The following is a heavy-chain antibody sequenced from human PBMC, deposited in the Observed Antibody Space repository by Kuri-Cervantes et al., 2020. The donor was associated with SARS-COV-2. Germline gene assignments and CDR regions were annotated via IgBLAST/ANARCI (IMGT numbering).Heavy chain of an antibody. CDR3: AREGGGYCSSSSCFSLDH. CDR2: IYSGGST. J-gene: IGHJ4*02. Sequence: GESLKISCATSGFTFSNHAMHWVRQAPGKGLEWVSVIYSGGSTYYADSVKGRFTISRDNSKNTLYLQMNSLRAEDTAVYYCAREGGGYCSSSSCFSLDHWGQGALVTVSS. CDR1: GFTFSNHA. V-gene: IGHV3-66*01. D-gene: IGHD2-2*01.